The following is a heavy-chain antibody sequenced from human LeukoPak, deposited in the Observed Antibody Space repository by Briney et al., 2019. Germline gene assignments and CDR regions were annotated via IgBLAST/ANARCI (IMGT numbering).Heavy chain of an antibody. V-gene: IGHV3-23*01. Sequence: GGSLRLSCEASGFTFSRFAMTWVRQAPGKGLEWVSTIGGLGESTNYADSVKGRFTISRDNAKNTLYLQMNSLRAEDTAVYYCARDLEMATITFDYWGLGTLVTVSS. CDR2: IGGLGEST. CDR1: GFTFSRFA. CDR3: ARDLEMATITFDY. J-gene: IGHJ4*02. D-gene: IGHD5-24*01.